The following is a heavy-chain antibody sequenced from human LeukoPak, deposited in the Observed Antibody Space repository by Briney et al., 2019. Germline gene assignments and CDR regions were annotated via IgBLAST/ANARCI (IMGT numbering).Heavy chain of an antibody. CDR3: ARVSYSSGWHQGDYFDY. J-gene: IGHJ4*02. V-gene: IGHV1-2*02. CDR1: GYTFTGYY. CDR2: INPNSGGT. D-gene: IGHD6-19*01. Sequence: ASVKVSCKASGYTFTGYYMHWVRQAPGPGLEWMGWINPNSGGTNYAQKFQGRVTMTRDTSISTAYMELSRLRSDDTAVYYCARVSYSSGWHQGDYFDYWGQGTLVTVSS.